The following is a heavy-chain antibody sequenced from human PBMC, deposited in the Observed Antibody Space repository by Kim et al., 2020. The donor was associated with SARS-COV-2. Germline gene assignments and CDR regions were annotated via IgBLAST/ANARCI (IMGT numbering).Heavy chain of an antibody. CDR1: GGSISSYY. CDR2: IYYSGST. CDR3: ARYYGYCSGGSCYSNWFDP. Sequence: SETLSLTCTVSGGSISSYYWSWIRQPPGKGLEWIGYIYYSGSTNYNPSLKSRVTISVDTSKNQFSLKLSSVTAADTAVYYCARYYGYCSGGSCYSNWFDPWGQGTLVTVSS. D-gene: IGHD2-15*01. V-gene: IGHV4-59*01. J-gene: IGHJ5*02.